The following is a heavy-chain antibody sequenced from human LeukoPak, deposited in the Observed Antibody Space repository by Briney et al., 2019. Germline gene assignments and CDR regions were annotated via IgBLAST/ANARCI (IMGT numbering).Heavy chain of an antibody. V-gene: IGHV1-8*01. CDR3: LRGDSSGWG. Sequence: ASVKVSCKASGNTFTSHDINWVRQATGQGLEWMGWMKPNSGNTGYAQKFQDRVTMTRDTSINTAYMELSDLRSEDTAVYYCLRGDSSGWGWGQGTQVTVSS. J-gene: IGHJ4*02. D-gene: IGHD6-19*01. CDR2: MKPNSGNT. CDR1: GNTFTSHD.